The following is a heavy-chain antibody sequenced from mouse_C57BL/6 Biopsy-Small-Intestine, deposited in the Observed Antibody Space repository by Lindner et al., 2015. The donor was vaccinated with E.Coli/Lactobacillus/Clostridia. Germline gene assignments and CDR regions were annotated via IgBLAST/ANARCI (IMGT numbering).Heavy chain of an antibody. V-gene: IGHV1-39*01. Sequence: EVQLQESGPELVKPGASVEISCKASGYSFTDYNMNWVKQSNGKSLEWIGVINPNYGTTSYNQKFKGKATLTVDQSSSTAYMQLNSLTSEDSAVYYCASRYYYGSSSYYFDYWGQGTTLTVSS. CDR2: INPNYGTT. CDR3: ASRYYYGSSSYYFDY. J-gene: IGHJ2*01. D-gene: IGHD1-1*01. CDR1: GYSFTDYN.